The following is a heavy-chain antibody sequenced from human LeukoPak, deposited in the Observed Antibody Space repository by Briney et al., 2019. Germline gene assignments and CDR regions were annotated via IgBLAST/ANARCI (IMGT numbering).Heavy chain of an antibody. CDR2: ISWNSGSI. Sequence: PGRSLRLSCAASGFTFDDYAMHWVRQAPGKGLEWVSGISWNSGSIGYADSMKGRFTISRDNAKNSLYLQMNSLRAEDTALYYCAKDIAARLGVYYFDYWGQGTLVTVSS. CDR3: AKDIAARLGVYYFDY. J-gene: IGHJ4*02. D-gene: IGHD6-6*01. V-gene: IGHV3-9*01. CDR1: GFTFDDYA.